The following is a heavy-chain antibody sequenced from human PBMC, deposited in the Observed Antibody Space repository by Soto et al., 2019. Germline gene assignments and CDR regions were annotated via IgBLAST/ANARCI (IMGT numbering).Heavy chain of an antibody. CDR3: ARGDWQQQLGPSTVDY. D-gene: IGHD6-13*01. CDR2: MNPNSGNT. J-gene: IGHJ4*02. CDR1: VYTFTSYD. Sequence: ASLKVCCKASVYTFTSYDIDWVRQATGQGLEWMGWMNPNSGNTGYAQKFQGRVTMTRNTSISTAYMELSSLRSEDTAVYYCARGDWQQQLGPSTVDYWGQGTLVTVSS. V-gene: IGHV1-8*01.